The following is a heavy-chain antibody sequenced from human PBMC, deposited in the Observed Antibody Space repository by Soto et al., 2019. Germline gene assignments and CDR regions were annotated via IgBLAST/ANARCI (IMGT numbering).Heavy chain of an antibody. CDR2: ISRNNGIA. CDR3: ARDPSGYDLPAY. J-gene: IGHJ4*02. V-gene: IGHV1-18*01. Sequence: ASVKVSCKASGYTFNRYGISWVRQAPGQGLEWMGWISRNNGIANYAQKLQGRVTMTADTSTSTAYMELRSLRSEDTAVYYCARDPSGYDLPAYWGQGTLVTVSS. CDR1: GYTFNRYG. D-gene: IGHD5-12*01.